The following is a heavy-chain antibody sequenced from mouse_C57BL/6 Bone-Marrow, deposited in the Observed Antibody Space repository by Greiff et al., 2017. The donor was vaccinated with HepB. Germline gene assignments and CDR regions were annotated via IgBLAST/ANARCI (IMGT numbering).Heavy chain of an antibody. J-gene: IGHJ2*01. CDR2: IYPRSGNT. Sequence: VKLQESGAELARPGASVKLSCKASGYTFTSYGISWVKQRIGQGLEWIGEIYPRSGNTYYNEKFKGKATLTADKSSSTAYMELRSLTSEDSAVYFCARWPFWGQGTTLTVSS. CDR1: GYTFTSYG. V-gene: IGHV1-81*01. CDR3: ARWPF.